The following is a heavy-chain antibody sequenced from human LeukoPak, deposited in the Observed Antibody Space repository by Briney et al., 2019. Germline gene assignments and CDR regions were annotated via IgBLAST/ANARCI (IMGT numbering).Heavy chain of an antibody. V-gene: IGHV3-9*01. Sequence: GGSLRLSCAASGFTFDDYAMHWVRQAPGKGLEWVSGISWNSDTIAYADSVKGRFTISRDNAKNSLYLQMNSLRPEDTALYYCAKGFLYYYYYGVDVWGQGTLVTVSS. CDR1: GFTFDDYA. CDR2: ISWNSDTI. CDR3: AKGFLYYYYYGVDV. D-gene: IGHD2-21*01. J-gene: IGHJ6*02.